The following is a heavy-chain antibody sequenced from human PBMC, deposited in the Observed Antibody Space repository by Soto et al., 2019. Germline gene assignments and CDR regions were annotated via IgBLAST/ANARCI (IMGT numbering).Heavy chain of an antibody. CDR3: ARLTVADSSNKEG. J-gene: IGHJ4*02. CDR1: GGSISSSSYY. D-gene: IGHD6-13*01. V-gene: IGHV4-39*01. CDR2: IYYSGST. Sequence: QLQLQESGPGLVKPSETLSLTCTVSGGSISSSSYYWGWIRQPPGKGLEWIGSIYYSGSTYYNPSLKSRVTISADTSKNQFSLKLRSVTPADTAVYYCARLTVADSSNKEGWGQGTLVTVSS.